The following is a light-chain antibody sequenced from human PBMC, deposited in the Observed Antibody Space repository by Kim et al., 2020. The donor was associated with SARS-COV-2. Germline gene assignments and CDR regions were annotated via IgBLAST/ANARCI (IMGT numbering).Light chain of an antibody. V-gene: IGKV1-5*03. Sequence: ASGEDRVTNTCRARQSISTWLAWYQQKPGKAPELLIYIASSLKSGVPSRFSGSGSGTEFTLTISSLQPDDFATYYCQHYNSYSETFGPGTKVDIK. J-gene: IGKJ3*01. CDR1: QSISTW. CDR2: IAS. CDR3: QHYNSYSET.